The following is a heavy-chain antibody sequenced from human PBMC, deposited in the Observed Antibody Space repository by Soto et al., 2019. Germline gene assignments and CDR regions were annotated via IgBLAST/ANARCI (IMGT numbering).Heavy chain of an antibody. Sequence: GGSLRLSCVASGFTFSSYAMSWVRQAPGKGLEWVSAISGSGGSTYYADSVKGRFTISRDNSKNTLYLQMNSLRAEDTAVYYCAPAAGDYYYYGMDVWGQGTTVTVSS. V-gene: IGHV3-23*01. CDR2: ISGSGGST. CDR1: GFTFSSYA. CDR3: APAAGDYYYYGMDV. J-gene: IGHJ6*02. D-gene: IGHD6-13*01.